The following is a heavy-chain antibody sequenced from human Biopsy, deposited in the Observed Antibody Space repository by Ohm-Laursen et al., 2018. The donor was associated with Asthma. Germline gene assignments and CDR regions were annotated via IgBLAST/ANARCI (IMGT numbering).Heavy chain of an antibody. CDR2: ISSSSSTI. D-gene: IGHD4-17*01. CDR1: GFSFSSYS. V-gene: IGHV3-48*02. J-gene: IGHJ4*02. Sequence: SLRLSCASSGFSFSSYSMNWVCQAPGKGLEWVSYISSSSSTIYYADSVKGRFTISRDNAKNSLYLQMNSLRDEDTAVYYCARPRWGPYGYWGQGTLVTVSS. CDR3: ARPRWGPYGY.